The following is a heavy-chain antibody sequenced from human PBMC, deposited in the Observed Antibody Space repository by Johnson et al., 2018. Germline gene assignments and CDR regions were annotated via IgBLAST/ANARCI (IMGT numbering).Heavy chain of an antibody. CDR2: IRSKAYGGTT. V-gene: IGHV3-49*03. J-gene: IGHJ6*03. CDR3: ATPTKLYYYYMDV. D-gene: IGHD1-26*01. Sequence: VQLVESGGGVVQPGRSLRLSCTASGFTFGDYAMSWFRQAPGKGLEWVGFIRSKAYGGTTEYAASVKGRFTISRDDSKSIAYRQMNSLKMEDTAVYYDATPTKLYYYYMDVWGKGTTVTVSS. CDR1: GFTFGDYA.